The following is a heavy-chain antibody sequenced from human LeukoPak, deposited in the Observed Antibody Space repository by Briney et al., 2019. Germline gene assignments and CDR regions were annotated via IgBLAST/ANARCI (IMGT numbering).Heavy chain of an antibody. V-gene: IGHV3-53*01. CDR3: ARAGPYSNYYYYGMDV. CDR2: IYSGGST. Sequence: GGSPRLSCAASGFTVSSNYMSWVRQAPGKGLEWVSVIYSGGSTYYADSVKGRFTISRDNSKNTLYLQMNSLRAEDTAVYYCARAGPYSNYYYYGMDVWGQGTTVTVSS. D-gene: IGHD2-21*01. CDR1: GFTVSSNY. J-gene: IGHJ6*02.